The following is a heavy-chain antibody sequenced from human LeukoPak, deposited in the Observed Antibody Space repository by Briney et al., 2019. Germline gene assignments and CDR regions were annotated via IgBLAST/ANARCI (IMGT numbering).Heavy chain of an antibody. J-gene: IGHJ6*02. D-gene: IGHD6-19*01. CDR1: GFPFGSEA. V-gene: IGHV3-21*01. CDR3: ARANIEQWLATLDV. CDR2: ISSSSSYI. Sequence: GGSLRLSCAVSGFPFGSEAMSWVRQSPARGLEWVSSISSSSSYIYYADSVKGRFTISRDNAKNSLSLQLSSLRDDDTAVYYCARANIEQWLATLDVWGQGTTVTVSS.